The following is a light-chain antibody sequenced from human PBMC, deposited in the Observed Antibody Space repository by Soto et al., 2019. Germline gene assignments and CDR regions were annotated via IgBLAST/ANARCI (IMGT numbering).Light chain of an antibody. V-gene: IGKV2-28*01. CDR2: LAS. J-gene: IGKJ3*01. Sequence: DIVMTQSPLSLSVTPGEAASISCRCSQSLLHRNGNSYLDWYLQRPGQSPQLVISLASNRASGVPDRFSGSGSGTDFTLDISRVEAEDVGVYYCMQALQASFTFGPGTKVDL. CDR3: MQALQASFT. CDR1: QSLLHRNGNSY.